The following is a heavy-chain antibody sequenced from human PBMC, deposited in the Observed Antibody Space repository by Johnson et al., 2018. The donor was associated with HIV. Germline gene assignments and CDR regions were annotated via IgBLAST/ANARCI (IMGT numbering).Heavy chain of an antibody. Sequence: QVQLVESGGGMVQPGRSLRLSCAASGFAFRSYGMHWVRQAPGKGLEWVAVIWYDGNNKYYADSVKGRFTVSRDNSKNTLYLQMNSLRVEDTAVYYCASPGITGTLGAFDIWGQGTMVTVSS. V-gene: IGHV3-33*01. J-gene: IGHJ3*02. CDR2: IWYDGNNK. CDR3: ASPGITGTLGAFDI. CDR1: GFAFRSYG. D-gene: IGHD1-7*01.